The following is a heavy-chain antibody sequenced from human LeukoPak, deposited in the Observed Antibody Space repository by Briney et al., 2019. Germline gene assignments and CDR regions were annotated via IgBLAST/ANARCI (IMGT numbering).Heavy chain of an antibody. Sequence: SQTLSLTCTVSGGSISSGTYYWSWIRQPAGKGLEWIGRIYTSGSTNYNPSLKSRVTISLDTSKNQFSLKLSSVTAADTAVYYCARGVPGYGGNPGGDDAFDIWGQGTMVTVSS. J-gene: IGHJ3*02. D-gene: IGHD4-23*01. CDR2: IYTSGST. CDR1: GGSISSGTYY. CDR3: ARGVPGYGGNPGGDDAFDI. V-gene: IGHV4-61*02.